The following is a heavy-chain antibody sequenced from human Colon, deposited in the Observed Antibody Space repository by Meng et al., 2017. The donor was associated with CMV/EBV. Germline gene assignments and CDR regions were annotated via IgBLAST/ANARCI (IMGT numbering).Heavy chain of an antibody. CDR3: AKDRVGGGAITFDQ. Sequence: SGLRFREYGMNWVRQAPGKGLEWLAVISYDGNFKYYAESVRDRFIIYRDNSNNTVSLQLNALRIEDTAVYFCAKDRVGGGAITFDQWGQGTLVTVSS. V-gene: IGHV3-30*18. J-gene: IGHJ4*02. CDR1: GLRFREYG. D-gene: IGHD3-16*02. CDR2: ISYDGNFK.